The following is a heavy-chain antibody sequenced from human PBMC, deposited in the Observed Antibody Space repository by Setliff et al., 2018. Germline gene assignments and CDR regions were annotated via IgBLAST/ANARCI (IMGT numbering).Heavy chain of an antibody. J-gene: IGHJ6*02. V-gene: IGHV3-11*04. CDR2: ISGSSGGI. Sequence: GGSLRLSCAASGFTFSGYYMTWIRQAPGKGLEWVSYISGSSGGIYYADSVKGRFTISRDNAKNSLYLQMNSLRAEDTAVYYCARDGVSYGMDVWGQGTTVTVSS. CDR3: ARDGVSYGMDV. CDR1: GFTFSGYY.